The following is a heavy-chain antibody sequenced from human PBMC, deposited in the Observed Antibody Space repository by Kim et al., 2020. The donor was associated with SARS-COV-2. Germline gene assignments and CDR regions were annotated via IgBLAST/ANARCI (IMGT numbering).Heavy chain of an antibody. CDR2: INPNSGGT. Sequence: ASVKVSCKASGYTFTGYYMHWVRQAPGQGLEWMGRINPNSGGTNYAQKFQGRVTMTRDTSISTAYMELSRLRSDDTAVYYCARDVAYCSSTSCYRPAFDPWGQGTLVTVSS. D-gene: IGHD2-2*01. CDR1: GYTFTGYY. CDR3: ARDVAYCSSTSCYRPAFDP. V-gene: IGHV1-2*06. J-gene: IGHJ5*02.